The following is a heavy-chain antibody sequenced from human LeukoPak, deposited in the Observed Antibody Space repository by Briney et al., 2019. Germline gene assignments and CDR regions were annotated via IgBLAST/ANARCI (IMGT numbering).Heavy chain of an antibody. CDR2: ISAYNGNT. Sequence: GASVKVSCKASGYTFTSYGISWVRQAPGQGLEWMGWISAYNGNTNYAQKLQGRVTMTTDTSTSTAYMELRSLRSDDTAVYYCARISGGIRVGSSSWFDPWGQGTLVTVSS. CDR3: ARISGGIRVGSSSWFDP. V-gene: IGHV1-18*01. J-gene: IGHJ5*02. CDR1: GYTFTSYG. D-gene: IGHD6-13*01.